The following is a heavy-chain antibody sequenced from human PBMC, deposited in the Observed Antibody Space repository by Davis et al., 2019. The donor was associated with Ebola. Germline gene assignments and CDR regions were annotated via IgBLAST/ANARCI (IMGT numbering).Heavy chain of an antibody. D-gene: IGHD2-2*01. Sequence: GSLRLSCAVYGGSFSGYYWSWIRQPPGKGLEWIGEINHSGSTNYNPSLKSRVTFAVDKSKNQFSLKLQSVTAADTALYYCARVSAGCSRTTCYLDDWGQGTLVTVSS. CDR3: ARVSAGCSRTTCYLDD. V-gene: IGHV4-34*01. J-gene: IGHJ4*02. CDR2: INHSGST. CDR1: GGSFSGYY.